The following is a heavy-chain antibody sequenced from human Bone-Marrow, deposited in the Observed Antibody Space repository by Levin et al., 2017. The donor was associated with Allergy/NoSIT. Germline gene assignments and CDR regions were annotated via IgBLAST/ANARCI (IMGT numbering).Heavy chain of an antibody. CDR2: INPSGGST. CDR1: GYTFTSYY. Sequence: GESLKISCKASGYTFTSYYMHWVRQAPGQGLEWMGIINPSGGSTSYAQKFQGRVTMTRDTSTSTVYMELSSLRSEDTAVYYCARSLPRTGDQDYWGQGTLVTVSS. D-gene: IGHD7-27*01. V-gene: IGHV1-46*01. CDR3: ARSLPRTGDQDY. J-gene: IGHJ4*02.